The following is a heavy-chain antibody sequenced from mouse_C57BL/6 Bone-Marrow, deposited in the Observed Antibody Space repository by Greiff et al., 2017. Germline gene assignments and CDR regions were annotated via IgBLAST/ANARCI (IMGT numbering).Heavy chain of an antibody. J-gene: IGHJ1*03. Sequence: EVQLVESGGDLVKPGGSLKLSCAASGFPFSSYGMSWVRQTPDKRLEWVATISSGGSYTYYPDSVKGRFTISSDNAKHTLYLQMRSLKSEDTAMYYCARRRIPHWYFDVWGTGTTVTVSS. V-gene: IGHV5-6*01. CDR3: ARRRIPHWYFDV. CDR1: GFPFSSYG. CDR2: ISSGGSYT.